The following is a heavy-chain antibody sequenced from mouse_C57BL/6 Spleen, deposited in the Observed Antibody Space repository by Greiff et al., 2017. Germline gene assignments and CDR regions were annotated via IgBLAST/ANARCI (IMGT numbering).Heavy chain of an antibody. J-gene: IGHJ4*01. Sequence: QVQLQQPGAELLKPGASVKLSCKASGYTFTSYWMHLVKQRPGRGLEWDWRVDPNSGGTKYNEKFQNKATLTVDKPSSTAYMQLSSLTAEDSAVDYCARGGITTVVAPYYYAIDYWGQGTSVTVSS. V-gene: IGHV1-72*01. CDR3: ARGGITTVVAPYYYAIDY. CDR1: GYTFTSYW. D-gene: IGHD1-1*01. CDR2: VDPNSGGT.